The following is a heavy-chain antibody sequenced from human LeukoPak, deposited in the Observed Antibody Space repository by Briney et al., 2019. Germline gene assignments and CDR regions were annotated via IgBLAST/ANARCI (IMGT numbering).Heavy chain of an antibody. CDR3: AKDLPGDPDDQYYGMDV. CDR1: GFTFSNYA. J-gene: IGHJ6*02. CDR2: ISGSGGRT. Sequence: GGSLRLSWAASGFTFSNYAMSWVRQAPGKGLEWVSAISGSGGRTYYAASVKGRFTISRDNSKNTLHLQLNSLRAEDTALYYCAKDLPGDPDDQYYGMDVWGQGTTATVSS. V-gene: IGHV3-23*01. D-gene: IGHD4-17*01.